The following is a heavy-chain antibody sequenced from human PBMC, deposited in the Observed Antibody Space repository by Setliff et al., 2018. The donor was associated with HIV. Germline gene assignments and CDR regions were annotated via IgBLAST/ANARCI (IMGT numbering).Heavy chain of an antibody. CDR3: ARGAGYSRHFDF. CDR2: INDTGST. Sequence: SETLSLTCAVYGGSFSGYYWTWIRQPPGKGLEWIGEINDTGSTSYNPSLKSRGTISRDTSKNQFSLKMTSVTAADTAAYYGARGAGYSRHFDFWGRGTLVTVSS. V-gene: IGHV4-34*01. J-gene: IGHJ4*02. CDR1: GGSFSGYY. D-gene: IGHD1-26*01.